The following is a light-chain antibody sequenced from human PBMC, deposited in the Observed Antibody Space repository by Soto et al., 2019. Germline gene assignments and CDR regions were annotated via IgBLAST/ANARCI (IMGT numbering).Light chain of an antibody. CDR2: GNN. CDR3: QSYDSSLSGYV. Sequence: LPHPPSVSGAPGQRYTISCTGSIANIGAAYIVDWYQQLPGTAPKLLIYGNNNRPSGVPARFYGSKSGTQASLAIAGLQAEHEGDYYCQSYDSSLSGYVFGTGTTVTV. CDR1: IANIGAAYI. V-gene: IGLV1-40*01. J-gene: IGLJ1*01.